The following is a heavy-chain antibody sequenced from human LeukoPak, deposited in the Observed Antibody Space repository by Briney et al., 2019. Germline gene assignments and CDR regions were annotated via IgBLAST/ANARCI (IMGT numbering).Heavy chain of an antibody. CDR1: GFAFSEYG. J-gene: IGHJ4*02. CDR3: VRGYGGGGYSF. D-gene: IGHD5-18*01. V-gene: IGHV3-30*03. CDR2: ISPDGSRT. Sequence: PGGSLRLSCVASGFAFSEYGMDWVRQAPGKGLEWVAVISPDGSRTYYADSVKGRFTISRDNSKNTLYLQMNSLRAEDTAVYSCVRGYGGGGYSFWGQGTLVTVSS.